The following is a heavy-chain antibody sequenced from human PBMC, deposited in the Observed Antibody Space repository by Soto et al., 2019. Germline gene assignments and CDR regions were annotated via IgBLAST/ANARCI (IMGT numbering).Heavy chain of an antibody. V-gene: IGHV3-30*18. CDR2: ISYDGSNK. J-gene: IGHJ6*02. CDR1: GFTFSSYG. CDR3: AKEPAIVLVPAAMDYYYGMDV. D-gene: IGHD2-2*01. Sequence: QVQLVESGGGVVQPGRSLRLSCAASGFTFSSYGMHWVRQAPGKGLEWVAVISYDGSNKYYADSVKGRFTISRDNSKKTLYLQMNNPEAEDTAVDDCAKEPAIVLVPAAMDYYYGMDVWGQGTTVTVSS.